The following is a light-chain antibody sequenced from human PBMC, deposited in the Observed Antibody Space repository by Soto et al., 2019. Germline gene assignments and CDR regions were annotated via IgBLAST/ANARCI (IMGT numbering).Light chain of an antibody. J-gene: IGLJ2*01. CDR3: QSYDSSLSGYVV. CDR2: GNS. CDR1: SSNIGAGYD. V-gene: IGLV1-40*01. Sequence: QSVLTQPPSVSGAPGQRVTISCTGSSSNIGAGYDVYWYQQFSGTAPKLLIYGNSNRPSGVPDRFSGSKSGTSASLAITGLQAEDEADYYCQSYDSSLSGYVVFGGGTKLPVL.